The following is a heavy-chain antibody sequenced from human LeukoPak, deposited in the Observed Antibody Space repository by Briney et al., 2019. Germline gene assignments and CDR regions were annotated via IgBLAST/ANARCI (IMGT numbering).Heavy chain of an antibody. J-gene: IGHJ4*02. CDR3: ASVEEAAGTPGLDY. D-gene: IGHD6-13*01. V-gene: IGHV3-30-3*01. CDR2: ISYDGSNK. CDR1: GFTFSSYA. Sequence: GRSLRLSCAASGFTFSSYAMHWVRQAPAKGLEWVAVISYDGSNKYYADSVKGRFTISRDSPKNKLYLQMNSLRAEDTAVYYCASVEEAAGTPGLDYWGQGTLVTVSS.